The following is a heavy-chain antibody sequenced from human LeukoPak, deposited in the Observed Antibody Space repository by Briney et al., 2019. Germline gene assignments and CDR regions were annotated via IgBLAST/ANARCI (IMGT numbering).Heavy chain of an antibody. J-gene: IGHJ3*01. CDR2: IKQDGGAK. CDR3: ARGDYYDSSDYFNDAFDV. CDR1: GFTFSDYW. D-gene: IGHD3-22*01. V-gene: IGHV3-7*01. Sequence: GGSLRLSCAASGFTFSDYWMSWVRQAPGQGLEWVANIKQDGGAKYYVDSVKGRFTISRDNAKNSLYLQMSSLRAEDTAVYYCARGDYYDSSDYFNDAFDVWGQGTMVTVSS.